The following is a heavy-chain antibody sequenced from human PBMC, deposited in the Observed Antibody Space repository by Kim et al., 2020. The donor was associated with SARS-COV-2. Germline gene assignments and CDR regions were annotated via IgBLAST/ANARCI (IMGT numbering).Heavy chain of an antibody. V-gene: IGHV3-23*01. D-gene: IGHD2-2*01. Sequence: GGSLRLSCAASGFTFGTYAMSWVRQAPGKGLEWVSGISGSGGSTYYADSVKGRFTISRDSSKNTLYLQMNSLTADYTALYYCARTRSCSSSSCYVDYWG. CDR3: ARTRSCSSSSCYVDY. CDR1: GFTFGTYA. CDR2: ISGSGGST. J-gene: IGHJ4*01.